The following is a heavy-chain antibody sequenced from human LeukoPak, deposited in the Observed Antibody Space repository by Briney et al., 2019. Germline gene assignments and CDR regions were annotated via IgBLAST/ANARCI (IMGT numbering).Heavy chain of an antibody. D-gene: IGHD3-3*01. CDR3: ARTYDFWSGYYTGEESGTYFDY. CDR1: GFTFSSYW. CDR2: IKQDGSEK. Sequence: PGGSLRLSCAASGFTFSSYWMSWVRQALGKGLEWVANIKQDGSEKYYVDSVKGRFTISRDNAKNSLYLQMNSLRAEHTAVYYCARTYDFWSGYYTGEESGTYFDYWGQGTLVTVSS. V-gene: IGHV3-7*01. J-gene: IGHJ4*02.